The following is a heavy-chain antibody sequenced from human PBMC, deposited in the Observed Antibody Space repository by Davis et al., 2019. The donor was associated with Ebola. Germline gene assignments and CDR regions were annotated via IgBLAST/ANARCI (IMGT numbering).Heavy chain of an antibody. V-gene: IGHV3-30*03. CDR2: ISYDGSNK. CDR3: ARCEVATIGRALYYYYGMDV. J-gene: IGHJ6*02. Sequence: GGSLRLSCAASGFTFSSYGMHWVRQAPGKGLEWVAVISYDGSNKYYADSVKGRFTISRDNAKNSLYLQMNSLRAEDTAVYYCARCEVATIGRALYYYYGMDVWGQGTTVTVSS. CDR1: GFTFSSYG. D-gene: IGHD5-12*01.